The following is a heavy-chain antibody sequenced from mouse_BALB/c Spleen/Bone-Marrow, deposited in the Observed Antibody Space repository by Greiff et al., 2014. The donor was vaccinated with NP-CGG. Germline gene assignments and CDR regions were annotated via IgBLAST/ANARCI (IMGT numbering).Heavy chain of an antibody. CDR3: ARRDVSYFDY. CDR1: GYALTNYL. Sequence: VKLQQSGAELVRPGTSVKVSCKASGYALTNYLIAWVKQRPGQGLEWIGMINPESGGTNYNEMFKGKATLTADKSSSTAYMQLSSLTSDDSAVYFCARRDVSYFDYWGQGTTLTVSS. J-gene: IGHJ2*01. CDR2: INPESGGT. D-gene: IGHD3-3*01. V-gene: IGHV1-54*01.